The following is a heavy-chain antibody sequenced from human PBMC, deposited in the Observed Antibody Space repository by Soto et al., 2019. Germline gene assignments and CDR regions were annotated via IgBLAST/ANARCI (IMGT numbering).Heavy chain of an antibody. CDR3: ARHGGYFELDNWFDS. Sequence: PGESLKISCNTSGFTFTTTWIGWVRQMPGKGLELMGVIYPGDSDTRYDPSFQVQVTISADKSISTTFLQWSSLTASDTAIYYCARHGGYFELDNWFDSWGQGTLVTVSS. CDR1: GFTFTTTW. D-gene: IGHD3-9*01. CDR2: IYPGDSDT. V-gene: IGHV5-51*01. J-gene: IGHJ5*01.